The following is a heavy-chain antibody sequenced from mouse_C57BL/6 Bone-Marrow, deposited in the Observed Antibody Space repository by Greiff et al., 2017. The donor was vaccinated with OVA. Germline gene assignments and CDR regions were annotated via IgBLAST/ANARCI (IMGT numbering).Heavy chain of an antibody. J-gene: IGHJ2*01. CDR2: INPGSGGT. CDR1: GYAFTNYL. Sequence: QVQLQQSGAELVRPGTSVKVSCKASGYAFTNYLIEWVKQRPGQGLEWIGVINPGSGGTNYNEKFKGKATLTADKSSSTAYMQLSSLTSEDSAVYFCAREEGDLLFDYWGQGTTLTVSS. CDR3: AREEGDLLFDY. V-gene: IGHV1-54*01. D-gene: IGHD3-3*01.